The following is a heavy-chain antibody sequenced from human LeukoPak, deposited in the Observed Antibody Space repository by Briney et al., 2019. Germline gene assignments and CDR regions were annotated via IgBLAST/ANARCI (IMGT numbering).Heavy chain of an antibody. CDR2: ISIGGSTI. V-gene: IGHV3-48*03. D-gene: IGHD2-15*01. CDR1: GFTFSNSE. J-gene: IGHJ4*02. CDR3: ARSAGGYSRDY. Sequence: GGSLRLSCVASGFTFSNSETNWVRQAPGRGLEWVSYISIGGSTIYYADSVKGRFTISRDNAKNSLYLQMNSLRVEDTAVYYCARSAGGYSRDYWGQGTLVTVSS.